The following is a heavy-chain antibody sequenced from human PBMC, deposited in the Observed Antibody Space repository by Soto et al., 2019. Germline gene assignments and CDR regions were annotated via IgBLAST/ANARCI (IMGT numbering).Heavy chain of an antibody. CDR3: ATGVDTAKAVY. CDR2: IYHGGNT. Sequence: VQLVESGGGLIQPGGSLRLSCAASGFTVSSNHMTWIRQAPGRGPEWVSTIYHGGNTYYADSVKGRFAISRDNSKNMLYLQMNSLRAEDTAVYYCATGVDTAKAVYWGQGTLVPVSS. V-gene: IGHV3-53*01. D-gene: IGHD5-18*01. CDR1: GFTVSSNH. J-gene: IGHJ4*02.